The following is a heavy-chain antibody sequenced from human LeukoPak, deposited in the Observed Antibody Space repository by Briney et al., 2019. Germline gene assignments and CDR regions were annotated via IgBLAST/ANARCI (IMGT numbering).Heavy chain of an antibody. V-gene: IGHV4-59*01. CDR1: GCSISSYY. D-gene: IGHD6-13*01. J-gene: IGHJ5*02. CDR2: IYYSGST. CDR3: ARDLAAAGTIAGFDP. Sequence: SETLSLTCTVSGCSISSYYWSWIRQPPGKGLEWIGYIYYSGSTNYNPSLKSRVTISVDTSKNQFSLKLSSVTAADTAVYYCARDLAAAGTIAGFDPWGQGTLVTVSS.